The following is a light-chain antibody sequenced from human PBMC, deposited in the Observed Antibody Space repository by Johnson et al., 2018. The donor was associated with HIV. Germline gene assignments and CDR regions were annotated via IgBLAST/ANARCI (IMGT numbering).Light chain of an antibody. V-gene: IGLV1-51*02. Sequence: QSVLTQPPSVSAAPGQEVTISCSGSSSNIGNNYVSWYQQLPGTAPKLLIYENTKRPSGIPDRFSGSKSGTSATLDITGLQPGDEADYYCGTWARSLSAGAVFGTGTKVTVL. CDR3: GTWARSLSAGAV. CDR1: SSNIGNNY. J-gene: IGLJ1*01. CDR2: ENT.